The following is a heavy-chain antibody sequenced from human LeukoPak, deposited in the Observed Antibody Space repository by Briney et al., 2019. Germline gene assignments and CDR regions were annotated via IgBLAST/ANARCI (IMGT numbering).Heavy chain of an antibody. CDR2: INHSGST. J-gene: IGHJ4*02. D-gene: IGHD1/OR15-1a*01. Sequence: SETLSLTCAVYGGPFNGYYWSWIRQPPGKGLEWIGEINHSGSTNYNPSLKSRVTISIHTSKNQFSLKLNSVTAADTAIYYCARYQTGTMFAVWGQGTLVTISS. CDR1: GGPFNGYY. V-gene: IGHV4-34*01. CDR3: ARYQTGTMFAV.